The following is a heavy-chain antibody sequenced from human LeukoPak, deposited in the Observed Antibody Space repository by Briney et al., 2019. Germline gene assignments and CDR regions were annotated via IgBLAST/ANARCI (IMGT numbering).Heavy chain of an antibody. CDR3: ARGTSWGGDYFDY. J-gene: IGHJ4*02. CDR2: IKSDGSST. CDR1: GFTFSSYW. D-gene: IGHD3-16*01. Sequence: PGGSLRLSCAVSGFTFSSYWMHWVRQVPGEGLVWVSRIKSDGSSTSYAESVKGRFTISRDNAKNMVNLQMNSLRAEDTAMYYCARGTSWGGDYFDYWGQGTLVNVS. V-gene: IGHV3-74*01.